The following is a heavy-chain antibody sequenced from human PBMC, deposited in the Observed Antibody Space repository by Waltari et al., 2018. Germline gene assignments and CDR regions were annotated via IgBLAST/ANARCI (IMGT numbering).Heavy chain of an antibody. CDR3: ARDYDSSGYYLNREGAFDI. CDR2: IYYSGST. D-gene: IGHD3-22*01. Sequence: QVQLQESGPGLVKPSETLSLTCPVSGGSISSYYWSWIRQPPGKGLEWIGYIYYSGSTNYNPSLKSRVTISVDTSKNQFSLKLSSVTAADTAVYYCARDYDSSGYYLNREGAFDIWGQGTMVTVSS. J-gene: IGHJ3*02. V-gene: IGHV4-59*01. CDR1: GGSISSYY.